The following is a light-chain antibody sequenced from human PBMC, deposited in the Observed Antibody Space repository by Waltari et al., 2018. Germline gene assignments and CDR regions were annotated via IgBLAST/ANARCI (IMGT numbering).Light chain of an antibody. CDR2: AAS. CDR3: QQTYSNFRT. V-gene: IGKV1-39*01. Sequence: DIQMTQSPSSLSASVGDSVTIACRASQRISSYLNWYQQKPGQAPKLLIYAASSLESGVPSRFSGSGFGTDFTLTINSLQPEDFAVYYCQQTYSNFRTFCQGTKVDVK. CDR1: QRISSY. J-gene: IGKJ1*01.